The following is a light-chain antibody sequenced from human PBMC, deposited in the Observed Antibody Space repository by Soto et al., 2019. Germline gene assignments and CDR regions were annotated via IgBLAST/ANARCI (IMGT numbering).Light chain of an antibody. Sequence: EIVLTQSPGTLSLSPGEIATLSCRASQSVSSSYLAWYQQKPGQAPRLLIYGASSRATGIPDRFSGSGSGTDFTLTISRLEPEDFAVYYCQQYGSSHPLTFGGGTKVEIK. J-gene: IGKJ4*01. CDR3: QQYGSSHPLT. V-gene: IGKV3-20*01. CDR2: GAS. CDR1: QSVSSSY.